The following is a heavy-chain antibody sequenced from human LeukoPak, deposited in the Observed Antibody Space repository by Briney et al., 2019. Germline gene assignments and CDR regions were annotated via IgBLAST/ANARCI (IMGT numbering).Heavy chain of an antibody. D-gene: IGHD5-24*01. CDR2: IRYDGSNK. CDR3: VRDGFGDGYDFDY. J-gene: IGHJ4*02. Sequence: GSLRLSCAASGFTFSSYGMHWVRQAPGKGLEWVAFIRYDGSNKYYADSVKGRFTISRDNSKNTLYLQMNSLRAEDTAVFYCVRDGFGDGYDFDYWGQGTLVTVSS. V-gene: IGHV3-30*02. CDR1: GFTFSSYG.